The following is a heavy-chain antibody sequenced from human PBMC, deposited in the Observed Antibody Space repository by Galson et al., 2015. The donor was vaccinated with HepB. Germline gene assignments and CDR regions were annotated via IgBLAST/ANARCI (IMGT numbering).Heavy chain of an antibody. CDR2: ISSGSSTI. V-gene: IGHV3-48*01. CDR3: ASDLRRATAFDY. J-gene: IGHJ4*02. D-gene: IGHD1-26*01. CDR1: GFTFSSYS. Sequence: SLRLSCAASGFTFSSYSMNWVRQAPGKGLEWVSYISSGSSTIYYADSVKGRFTISRDNAKNSLYLQMNSLRAEDTAVYYCASDLRRATAFDYWGQGTLVTVSS.